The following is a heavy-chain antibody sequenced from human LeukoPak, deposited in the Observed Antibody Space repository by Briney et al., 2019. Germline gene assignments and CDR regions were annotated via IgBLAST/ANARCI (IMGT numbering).Heavy chain of an antibody. CDR1: GYTFTSYD. Sequence: GASVKVSCKASGYTFTSYDINWVRQATGQGLEWMGWMNPNSGNTGYAQKFQGRVTMTRNTSISTAYMELSSLRAEDTAVYYCAKAAAVTTKGVHFDYWGQGTLVTVSS. CDR2: MNPNSGNT. CDR3: AKAAAVTTKGVHFDY. D-gene: IGHD4-17*01. V-gene: IGHV1-8*01. J-gene: IGHJ4*02.